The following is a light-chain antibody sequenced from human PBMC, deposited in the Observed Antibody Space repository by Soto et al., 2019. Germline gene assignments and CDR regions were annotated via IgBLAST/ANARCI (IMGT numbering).Light chain of an antibody. J-gene: IGKJ1*01. CDR2: GAS. Sequence: IVLTQSPGTLSLSPGERATLSCRTSQSVSNNYLAWYQQKPGRAPRLLIYGASNRATGIPDRFSGSGSGTDFTLTISRLEPEDFAMYYCQQYGSSPRTFGQGTKVDIK. CDR3: QQYGSSPRT. CDR1: QSVSNNY. V-gene: IGKV3-20*01.